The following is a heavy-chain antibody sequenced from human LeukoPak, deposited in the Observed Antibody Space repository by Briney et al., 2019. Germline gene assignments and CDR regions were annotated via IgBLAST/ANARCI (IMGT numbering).Heavy chain of an antibody. J-gene: IGHJ4*02. CDR1: GYTFTSYG. D-gene: IGHD1-26*01. V-gene: IGHV1-18*01. Sequence: ASVKVSCKASGYTFTSYGISWVRQAPGQGLEWMGWISAYNGKTNYAQKLQGRVTMTTDTSTSTAYMELRSLRSDDTAVYYCARGSQGPATPTTALDYWGQGTLVTVSS. CDR2: ISAYNGKT. CDR3: ARGSQGPATPTTALDY.